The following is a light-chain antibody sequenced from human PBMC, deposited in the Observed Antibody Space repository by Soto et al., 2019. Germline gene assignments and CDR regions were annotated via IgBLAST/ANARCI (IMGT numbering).Light chain of an antibody. Sequence: ETVMTQSPVTLSVSPGERATLSCRASQSVSGNFAWYQQRPGQAPRLLIYGASTRATGVPSRFSGSGSGTEFALTISSLQSEDFAVYYCQQYNNWPLTFGGGTKVEIK. V-gene: IGKV3-15*01. CDR3: QQYNNWPLT. J-gene: IGKJ4*01. CDR1: QSVSGN. CDR2: GAS.